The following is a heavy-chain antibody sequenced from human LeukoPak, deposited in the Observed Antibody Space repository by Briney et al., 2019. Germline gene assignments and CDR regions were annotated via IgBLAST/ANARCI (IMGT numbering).Heavy chain of an antibody. J-gene: IGHJ5*02. CDR2: ISSSGDTI. Sequence: PGGSLRLSCAASGFTFSSYEMNWVRQAPGKGLEWVSYISSSGDTIYYADSVKGRFTISRDNAKNSLCLQMSSLRAEDTAVYYCAKVSGSTSSPSHWFDPWGQGTLVTVSS. CDR1: GFTFSSYE. D-gene: IGHD2-2*01. CDR3: AKVSGSTSSPSHWFDP. V-gene: IGHV3-48*03.